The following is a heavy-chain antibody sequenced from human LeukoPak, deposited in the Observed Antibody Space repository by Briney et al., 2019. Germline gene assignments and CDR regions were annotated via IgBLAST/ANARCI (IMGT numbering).Heavy chain of an antibody. CDR2: MNPNSGNT. J-gene: IGHJ4*02. D-gene: IGHD3-22*01. V-gene: IGHV1-8*01. Sequence: GASVKVSCKASGYTFTSYDINWVPQATGQGLEWMGWMNPNSGNTGYAQKFQGRVTMTRNTSISTAYMELSSLRSEDTAVYYCARDGSLIYDSSGYSDYWGQGTLVTVSS. CDR1: GYTFTSYD. CDR3: ARDGSLIYDSSGYSDY.